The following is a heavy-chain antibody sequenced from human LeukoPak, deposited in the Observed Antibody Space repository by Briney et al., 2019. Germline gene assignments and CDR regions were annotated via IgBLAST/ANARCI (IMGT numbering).Heavy chain of an antibody. Sequence: AGGSLRLSCAASGFTFSSYWMSWVRQAPGKGLEWVANIKQDGSEKYYVDSVKGRFTISRDNAKNSLYLQMNSLRAEDTAVYYCARNAGGSAYTVTSLWGQGTLVTVSS. CDR2: IKQDGSEK. CDR1: GFTFSSYW. D-gene: IGHD4-17*01. J-gene: IGHJ4*02. V-gene: IGHV3-7*01. CDR3: ARNAGGSAYTVTSL.